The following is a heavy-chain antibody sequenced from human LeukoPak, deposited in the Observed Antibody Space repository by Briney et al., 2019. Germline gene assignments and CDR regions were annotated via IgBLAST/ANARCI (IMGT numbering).Heavy chain of an antibody. D-gene: IGHD3-22*01. Sequence: ASVKVSCKASGGTFSSYAISWVRQAPGQGLEWMGGIIPIFGTANYAQQFQGRVTITADESTSTAYMDLSNLRSEDTAVYYCARTYDSSGSVPPDYFDYWGQGTLVTVSS. J-gene: IGHJ4*02. CDR2: IIPIFGTA. V-gene: IGHV1-69*13. CDR1: GGTFSSYA. CDR3: ARTYDSSGSVPPDYFDY.